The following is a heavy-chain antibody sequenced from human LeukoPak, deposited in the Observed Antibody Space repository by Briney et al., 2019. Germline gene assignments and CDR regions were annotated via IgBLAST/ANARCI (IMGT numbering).Heavy chain of an antibody. CDR3: ARLVPERFFQLNPEGYYDY. CDR1: DEPFSGYY. Sequence: SETLSLTCAISDEPFSGYYWGWIRQPPGKGLELIGEINRNGNTDYNPSLKSRVSMSIDTSKNQFSLKLISVTAADTAVYYCARLVPERFFQLNPEGYYDYWGQGTLVTVSS. CDR2: INRNGNT. V-gene: IGHV4-34*01. D-gene: IGHD3-3*01. J-gene: IGHJ4*02.